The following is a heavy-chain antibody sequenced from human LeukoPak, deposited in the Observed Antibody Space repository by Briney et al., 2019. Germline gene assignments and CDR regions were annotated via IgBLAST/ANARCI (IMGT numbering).Heavy chain of an antibody. J-gene: IGHJ4*02. D-gene: IGHD6-13*01. Sequence: GGSLRLSCAASGFTFDDYAMHWVRQAPGEGLEWVSGISWNSGSIGYADSVKGRFTISRDNAKNSLYLQMNSLRAEDTALYYCAIDISPTGIAAFDYWGQGTLVTVSS. V-gene: IGHV3-9*01. CDR1: GFTFDDYA. CDR2: ISWNSGSI. CDR3: AIDISPTGIAAFDY.